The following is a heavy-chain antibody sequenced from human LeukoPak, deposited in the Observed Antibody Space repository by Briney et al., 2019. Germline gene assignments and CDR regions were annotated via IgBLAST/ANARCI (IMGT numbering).Heavy chain of an antibody. D-gene: IGHD1-26*01. CDR1: GYTFTGNV. CDR2: ISAYNGNT. Sequence: SVKVSCKASGYTFTGNVISWVRKAPGQGLEWMGWISAYNGNTNYAQKLQGRVTMTTDTSTSTAYMELRSLRSDDTAVYYCARDAVGAPVDYWGQGTLVTVSS. J-gene: IGHJ4*02. V-gene: IGHV1-18*01. CDR3: ARDAVGAPVDY.